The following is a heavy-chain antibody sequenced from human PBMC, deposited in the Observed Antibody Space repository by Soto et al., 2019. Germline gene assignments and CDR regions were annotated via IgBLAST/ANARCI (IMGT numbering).Heavy chain of an antibody. CDR2: IIPILGIA. V-gene: IGHV1-69*02. CDR3: ARAGDILTGYSEDYCDC. D-gene: IGHD3-9*01. CDR1: GGTFSSYT. Sequence: QVQLVQSGAEVKKPGSSVKVSCKASGGTFSSYTISWVRQAPGQGLEWMGRIIPILGIANYAQQFQGRVTITADKSTSTAYMELSSLRSEDTAVYYCARAGDILTGYSEDYCDCWGQGTLVTVSS. J-gene: IGHJ4*02.